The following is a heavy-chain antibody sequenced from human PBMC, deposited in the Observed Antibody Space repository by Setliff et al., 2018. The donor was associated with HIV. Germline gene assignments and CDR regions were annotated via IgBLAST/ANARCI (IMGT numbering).Heavy chain of an antibody. CDR2: IIPIFGTA. Sequence: GASVKVSCKASGYTFTSYYMHWVRQAPGQGLEWMGGIIPIFGTANYAQKFQGRVTITADESTSTAYMELSSLRSEDTAVYYCARDKVPRGYSYGYFQNYWGQGTLVTVSS. V-gene: IGHV1-69*13. CDR1: GYTFTSYY. D-gene: IGHD5-18*01. CDR3: ARDKVPRGYSYGYFQNY. J-gene: IGHJ4*02.